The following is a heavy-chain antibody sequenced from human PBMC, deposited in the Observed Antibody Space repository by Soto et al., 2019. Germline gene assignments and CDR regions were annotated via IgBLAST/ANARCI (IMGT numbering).Heavy chain of an antibody. CDR3: ARVPMYYDILTGYSDYYYYGMDV. CDR2: IYYSGST. V-gene: IGHV4-59*01. J-gene: IGHJ6*02. D-gene: IGHD3-9*01. Sequence: SETVSLTCTVSGGSISSYYWSWIRQPPGKGLEWIGYIYYSGSTNYNPSLKSRVTISVDTSKNQFSLTLGSVTAADTAVYYCARVPMYYDILTGYSDYYYYGMDVWGQGTTVTVSS. CDR1: GGSISSYY.